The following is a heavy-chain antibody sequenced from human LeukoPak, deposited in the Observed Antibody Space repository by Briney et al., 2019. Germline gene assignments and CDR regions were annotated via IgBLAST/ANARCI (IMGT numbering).Heavy chain of an antibody. J-gene: IGHJ6*02. CDR1: GFTVSSNY. V-gene: IGHV3-66*01. D-gene: IGHD2-15*01. Sequence: GGSLRLSCAASGFTVSSNYMSWVREAPGKGLEWVSVIYSGGSTYYADSVKGRFTISRDNSKNTLYLQMNSLRAEDTAVYYCARAFSGGSYYYYGMDVWGQGTTVTVYS. CDR3: ARAFSGGSYYYYGMDV. CDR2: IYSGGST.